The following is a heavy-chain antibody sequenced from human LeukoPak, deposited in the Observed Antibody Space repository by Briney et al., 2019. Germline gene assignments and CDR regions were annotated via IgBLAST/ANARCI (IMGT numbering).Heavy chain of an antibody. CDR2: LYYGVST. CDR1: GYTVSGDY. J-gene: IGHJ4*02. Sequence: GGSLRLSCVVSGYTVSGDYISWFRQAPGKGLEWVSVLYYGVSTFYKDSVKGRFTTSGDNFNNTVYLQMNSLRAEDTAVYYCARGRQNYGDYPYWGQGTLLTVSS. D-gene: IGHD4-17*01. V-gene: IGHV3-53*01. CDR3: ARGRQNYGDYPY.